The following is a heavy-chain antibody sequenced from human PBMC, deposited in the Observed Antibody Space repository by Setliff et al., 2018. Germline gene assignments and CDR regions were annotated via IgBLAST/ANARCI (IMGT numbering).Heavy chain of an antibody. D-gene: IGHD2-21*02. V-gene: IGHV3-64*02. CDR1: GFTFSNYA. J-gene: IGHJ4*02. Sequence: PGGSLRLSCAASGFTFSNYAMHWVRQAPGKGLEYVSAISSNGGSTYYADSVKGRFTISRDNSKTSLYLQMNSLRAEDTAVYYCARVPPRDQAFDYWGKGTLVTVSS. CDR2: ISSNGGST. CDR3: ARVPPRDQAFDY.